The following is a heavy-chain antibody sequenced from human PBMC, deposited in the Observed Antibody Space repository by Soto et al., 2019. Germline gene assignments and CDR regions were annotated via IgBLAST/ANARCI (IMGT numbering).Heavy chain of an antibody. J-gene: IGHJ4*02. CDR3: ARSREIIASAGSFDY. V-gene: IGHV3-48*03. CDR1: GFTFSTYE. D-gene: IGHD6-25*01. Sequence: EVQLVESGGGLVQPGGSLRLSCAASGFTFSTYEMNWVRQAPGKGLEWVSYISSSGSTIYYADSVKGRFTISRDNAKNSLYLQMNSLRAEDTAVYYCARSREIIASAGSFDYWGQGTLVTVSS. CDR2: ISSSGSTI.